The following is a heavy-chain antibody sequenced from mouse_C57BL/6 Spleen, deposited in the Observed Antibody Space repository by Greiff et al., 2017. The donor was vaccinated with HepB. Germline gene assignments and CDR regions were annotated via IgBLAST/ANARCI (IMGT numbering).Heavy chain of an antibody. CDR1: GYTFTSYG. CDR2: IYPRSGNT. D-gene: IGHD2-4*01. CDR3: ARGYDYDVRYFDV. V-gene: IGHV1-81*01. J-gene: IGHJ1*03. Sequence: VQLQQSGAELARPGASVKLSCKASGYTFTSYGISWVKQRTGQGLEWIGEIYPRSGNTYYNEKFKGKATLTADKSSSTAYMELRSLTSEDSAVYFCARGYDYDVRYFDVWGTGTTVTVSS.